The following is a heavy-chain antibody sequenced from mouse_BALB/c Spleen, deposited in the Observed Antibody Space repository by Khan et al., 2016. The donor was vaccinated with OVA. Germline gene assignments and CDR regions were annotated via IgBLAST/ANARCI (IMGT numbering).Heavy chain of an antibody. CDR1: GYTFTSYW. Sequence: QVQLKQSGAELVRPGASVKLSCEASGYTFTSYWMNWVKQSPEQGLEWIGRIDPYDSETHYNQNFKDKAILTVDKSSSTAYMQLSSPTSEDSAVYFCARNPVAYWGQGTLVTVSA. J-gene: IGHJ3*01. V-gene: IGHV1-52*01. CDR2: IDPYDSET. CDR3: ARNPVAY.